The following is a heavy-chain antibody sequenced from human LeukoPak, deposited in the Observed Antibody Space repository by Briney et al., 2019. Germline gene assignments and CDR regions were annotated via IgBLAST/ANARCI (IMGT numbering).Heavy chain of an antibody. J-gene: IGHJ4*02. Sequence: PGGSLRLSCAASGFTFSSHAIHWVRQAPGKGLEWVAVISYDGRNKYYADSVKGRFTISRDNSKNTLYLQMNSLRVEDTAVYYCARSRSSSFDYWGQGTLVTVSS. V-gene: IGHV3-30*04. CDR2: ISYDGRNK. CDR3: ARSRSSSFDY. D-gene: IGHD6-13*01. CDR1: GFTFSSHA.